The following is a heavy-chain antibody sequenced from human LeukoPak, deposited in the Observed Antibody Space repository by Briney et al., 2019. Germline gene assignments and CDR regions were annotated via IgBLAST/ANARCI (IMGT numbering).Heavy chain of an antibody. CDR2: IKQDGSEK. CDR3: ATLPAPYGANFDY. V-gene: IGHV3-7*01. D-gene: IGHD4/OR15-4a*01. J-gene: IGHJ4*02. CDR1: GFTFSSYW. Sequence: PGGSLRLSCAASGFTFSSYWMSWVRQAPGKGLEWVANIKQDGSEKYYVDSVKGRFTISRDNAKNSLYLQMSSLRAEDTAVYYCATLPAPYGANFDYWGQGTLVTVSS.